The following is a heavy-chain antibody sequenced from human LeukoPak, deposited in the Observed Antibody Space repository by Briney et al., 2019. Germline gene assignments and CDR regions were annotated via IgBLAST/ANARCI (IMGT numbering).Heavy chain of an antibody. CDR3: ARSRGIAVAGTVDY. J-gene: IGHJ4*02. D-gene: IGHD6-19*01. CDR1: GGSISSGSYY. CDR2: IYTSGST. V-gene: IGHV4-61*02. Sequence: TSETLSLTCTVSGGSISSGSYYWSWIRQPAGKGLEWIGRIYTSGSTNYNPSLKSRVTISVDTSKNQFSLKLSSVTAADTAVYYCARSRGIAVAGTVDYWGQGTLVNVSS.